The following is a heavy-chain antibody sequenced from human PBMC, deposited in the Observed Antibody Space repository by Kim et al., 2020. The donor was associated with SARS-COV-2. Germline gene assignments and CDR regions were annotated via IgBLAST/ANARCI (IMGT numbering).Heavy chain of an antibody. CDR2: ISYTGKT. CDR1: GGSVSSNYYY. J-gene: IGHJ4*02. V-gene: IGHV4-39*02. Sequence: SETLSLTCTVSGGSVSSNYYYWGWIRQSPGKGLEWIGIISYTGKTYYNPSLSSRVTISIDTSKNQFSLKLTSVTAAETAIYYCSRGEHNVQRISSLTFTKGRKTPAYGGQGTLVTVSS. CDR3: SRGEHNVQRISSLTFTKGRKTPAY. D-gene: IGHD2-21*01.